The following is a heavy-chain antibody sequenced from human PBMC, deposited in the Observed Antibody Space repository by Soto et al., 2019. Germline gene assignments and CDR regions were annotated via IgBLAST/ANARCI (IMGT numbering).Heavy chain of an antibody. CDR2: ISSNSDTI. J-gene: IGHJ4*02. D-gene: IGHD1-26*01. Sequence: EVQLVESGGGLVQPGRSLRLSCAASGFTIDDYAMHWVRQVPGKGLEWVSGISSNSDTIDYADSVKGRFTISRDNAKNPXFLQMNSLRPEDTALYYCVKDMKWGGMTTIHYFDSWGQGTLVTVSS. CDR1: GFTIDDYA. CDR3: VKDMKWGGMTTIHYFDS. V-gene: IGHV3-9*01.